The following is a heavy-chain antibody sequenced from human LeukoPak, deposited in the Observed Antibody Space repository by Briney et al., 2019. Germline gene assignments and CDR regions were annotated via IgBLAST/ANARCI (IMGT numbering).Heavy chain of an antibody. D-gene: IGHD6-13*01. CDR2: IYHSGNT. V-gene: IGHV4-59*01. Sequence: SSETLSLTCNVSGDSITDYYWSWIRQPPGKGLEWIGFIYHSGNTNYNPSLASRVTLSLDTSKTQLSLRLTAVTAADTAVYYCAREEGIAAAGALEYWGQGILVTVSS. CDR1: GDSITDYY. J-gene: IGHJ4*02. CDR3: AREEGIAAAGALEY.